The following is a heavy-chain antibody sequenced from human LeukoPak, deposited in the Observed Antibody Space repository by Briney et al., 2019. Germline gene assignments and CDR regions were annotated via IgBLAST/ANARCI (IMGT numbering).Heavy chain of an antibody. CDR2: IYTSGST. CDR1: GGSISSGSYY. D-gene: IGHD3-9*01. J-gene: IGHJ4*02. CDR3: VGTHDVLTGYTPYFDY. V-gene: IGHV4-61*02. Sequence: PSETLSLTCTVSGGSISSGSYYWSWIRQPAGKGLEWIGRIYTSGSTNYNPSLKSRVTISVDTSKNQFSLKLSSVTAADTAVYYCVGTHDVLTGYTPYFDYWGQGTLVTVSS.